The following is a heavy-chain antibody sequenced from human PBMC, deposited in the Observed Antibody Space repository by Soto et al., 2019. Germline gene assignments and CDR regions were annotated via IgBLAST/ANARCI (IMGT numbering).Heavy chain of an antibody. CDR2: ISSNGGST. CDR1: GFTFSSYA. V-gene: IGHV3-64*02. D-gene: IGHD2-15*01. Sequence: EVQLVESGEGLVQPGGSLRLSCAASGFTFSSYAMHWVRQAPGKGLEYVSAISSNGGSTYYADSVKGRFTISRDNSKNTLYLQMGSLRAEDMAVYYCASLCSGGSCNLGYYYGMDVWGQGTTVTVSS. CDR3: ASLCSGGSCNLGYYYGMDV. J-gene: IGHJ6*02.